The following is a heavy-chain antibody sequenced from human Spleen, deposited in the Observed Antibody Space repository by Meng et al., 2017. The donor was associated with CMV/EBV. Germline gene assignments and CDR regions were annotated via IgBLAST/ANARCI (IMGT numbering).Heavy chain of an antibody. CDR3: ARDRIGGSFDV. CDR1: GFTFSNYD. CDR2: ISISSSNI. V-gene: IGHV3-48*04. D-gene: IGHD2-15*01. Sequence: GGSLRLSCAASGFTFSNYDMNWVRQAPGKGLEWISFISISSSNIFYADSMKGRFTISRDNSKNSLYLQMNSLRAEDTAVYSCARDRIGGSFDVWGRGTVVTVSS. J-gene: IGHJ3*01.